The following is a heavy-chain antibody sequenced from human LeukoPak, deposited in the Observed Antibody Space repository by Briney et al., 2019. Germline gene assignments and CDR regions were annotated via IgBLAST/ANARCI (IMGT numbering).Heavy chain of an antibody. CDR2: IYYSGST. Sequence: SETLSLTCTVSGGSISSYYWSWIRQPPGKGLEWIGYIYYSGSTNYNPSLKSRVTISVDTSKNQFSLKLSSVTAADTAVYYCARLVAATPDCWGQGTLVTVSS. V-gene: IGHV4-59*01. J-gene: IGHJ4*02. D-gene: IGHD2-15*01. CDR3: ARLVAATPDC. CDR1: GGSISSYY.